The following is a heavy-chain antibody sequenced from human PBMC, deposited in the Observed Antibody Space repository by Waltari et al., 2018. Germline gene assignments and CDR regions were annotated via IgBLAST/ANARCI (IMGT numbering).Heavy chain of an antibody. CDR1: GYPFTGSY. V-gene: IGHV1-2*06. J-gene: IGHJ5*02. CDR2: INPNSVGT. CDR3: ASDLSGGYSGWFDP. D-gene: IGHD1-26*01. Sequence: QVQLVQSGPEGKKPGASVKVSCKALGYPFTGSYLPWVRQAPGQGLEWRGRINPNSVGTNYAQKFQGRVTMTRDTSISTAYMELSRLRSDDTAVYYCASDLSGGYSGWFDPWGQGTLVTVSS.